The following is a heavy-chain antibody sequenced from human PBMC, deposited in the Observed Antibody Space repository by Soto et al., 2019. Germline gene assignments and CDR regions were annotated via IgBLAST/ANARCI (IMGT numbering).Heavy chain of an antibody. CDR1: GYSFTSYW. Sequence: EVQLAQSGAEVKKPGESLKISCKGSGYSFTSYWIGWVRQMPGKGLEWMEIIYPGDSDTRYSPSFQGQVTISADKSISTAYLQWSSLKASDTAMYYCARLGEVVTTWRVYFYYGMDVWGQGTTVTVSS. CDR2: IYPGDSDT. J-gene: IGHJ6*02. D-gene: IGHD2-21*02. CDR3: ARLGEVVTTWRVYFYYGMDV. V-gene: IGHV5-51*01.